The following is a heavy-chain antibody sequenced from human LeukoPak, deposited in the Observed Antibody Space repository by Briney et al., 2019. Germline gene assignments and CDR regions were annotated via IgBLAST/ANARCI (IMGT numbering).Heavy chain of an antibody. J-gene: IGHJ4*02. V-gene: IGHV3-48*03. Sequence: GGSVRLSCAASGFTFSSYEMNWVRQAPGKGLEWVSYILNSGTTTYYADSVKGRFTISRDNAKNSLYLQMNSLRAEDTGVYYCARDPPDYWGQGMLVTVSS. CDR1: GFTFSSYE. CDR2: ILNSGTTT. CDR3: ARDPPDY.